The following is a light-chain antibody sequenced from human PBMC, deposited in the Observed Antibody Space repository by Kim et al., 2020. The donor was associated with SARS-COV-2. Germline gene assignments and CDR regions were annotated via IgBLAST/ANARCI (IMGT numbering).Light chain of an antibody. CDR2: KDT. CDR1: VLAKKY. CDR3: YSATDNDLL. J-gene: IGLJ2*01. Sequence: SVSPGQTARITCSGDVLAKKYARWFQQKPGQAPLLVIHKDTGRRSGIPERFSGSTSGTIATLTITGAQVEDEADYYCYSATDNDLLFGGGTQLTVL. V-gene: IGLV3-27*01.